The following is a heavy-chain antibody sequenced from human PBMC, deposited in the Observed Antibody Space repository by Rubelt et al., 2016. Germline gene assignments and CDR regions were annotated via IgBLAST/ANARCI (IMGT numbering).Heavy chain of an antibody. CDR2: ISAYNGNT. Sequence: TSYGISWVRQAPGQGLEWMGWISAYNGNTNYAQKLQGRVTMTTDTSTSTAYMELSSLRSEDTAVYYCASENGWTYGMDVWGQGTTVTVSS. CDR1: TSYG. D-gene: IGHD6-19*01. V-gene: IGHV1-18*01. CDR3: ASENGWTYGMDV. J-gene: IGHJ6*02.